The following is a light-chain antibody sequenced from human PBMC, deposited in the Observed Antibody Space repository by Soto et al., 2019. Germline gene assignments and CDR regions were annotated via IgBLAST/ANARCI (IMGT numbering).Light chain of an antibody. J-gene: IGKJ1*01. CDR1: ESVSSN. CDR2: GAS. CDR3: QQYNDWPLT. V-gene: IGKV3-15*01. Sequence: EVVMTQSPATLSVSPGERATLSCRASESVSSNLAWYKQRPGQAPRLVIYGASTRATGIPARFSGGGSGTEFTLTISSLQSEDFEVYYCQQYNDWPLTFGQGTKVDIK.